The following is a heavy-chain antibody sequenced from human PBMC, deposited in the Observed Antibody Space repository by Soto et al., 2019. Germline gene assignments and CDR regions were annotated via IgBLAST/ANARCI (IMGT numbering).Heavy chain of an antibody. J-gene: IGHJ6*03. CDR3: TRAAVSNGWPTNPYMDV. V-gene: IGHV1-8*01. CDR2: MNPNSGNT. Sequence: QVQLVQSGAEVEKPGASVKVSCKASGYSFTNYDINWVRQAAGQGLEWMGWMNPNSGNTGYGQKFQGRVTMTRNTSISTADMELSSLKSDDTAVYYCTRAAVSNGWPTNPYMDVWGKGTTVTVSS. CDR1: GYSFTNYD. D-gene: IGHD6-19*01.